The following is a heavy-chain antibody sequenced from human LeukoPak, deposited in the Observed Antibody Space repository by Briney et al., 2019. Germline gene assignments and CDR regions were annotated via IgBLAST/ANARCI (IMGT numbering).Heavy chain of an antibody. Sequence: ETLSLTCTVSGDSISSWYWSWVRQAPGKGLEWVSAISGSGGSTYYADSVKGRFTISRDNSKNTLYLQMNSLRAEDTAVYYCAKDRRYYYDSSGYLDYWGQGTLVTVSS. CDR3: AKDRRYYYDSSGYLDY. D-gene: IGHD3-22*01. CDR1: GDSISSWY. V-gene: IGHV3-23*01. CDR2: ISGSGGST. J-gene: IGHJ4*02.